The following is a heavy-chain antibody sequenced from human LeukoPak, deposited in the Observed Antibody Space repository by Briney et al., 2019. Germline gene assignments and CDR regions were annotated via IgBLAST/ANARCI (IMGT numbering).Heavy chain of an antibody. D-gene: IGHD3-9*01. CDR1: GYTFTSYG. V-gene: IGHV1-18*01. CDR3: ARGYYDILTGYSPFDY. Sequence: ASVKVSCKASGYTFTSYGISWVRQAPGQGLERMGWISAYNGNTNYAQKLQGRVTMTTDTSTSTAYMELRSLRSDDTAVYYCARGYYDILTGYSPFDYWGQGTLVTVSS. J-gene: IGHJ4*02. CDR2: ISAYNGNT.